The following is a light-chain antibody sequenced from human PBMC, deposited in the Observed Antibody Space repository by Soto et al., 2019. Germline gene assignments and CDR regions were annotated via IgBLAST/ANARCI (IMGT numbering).Light chain of an antibody. Sequence: EIVLTQSPDTLSLSPGERATLSCRASQSVSNYLAWYQQKPGQAPRLLIYDASNRATGIPARFSGSGSGTDFTLTISSLEPEDFAVYYCQQYGSSPITFGQGTRLEIK. CDR1: QSVSNY. CDR2: DAS. CDR3: QQYGSSPIT. J-gene: IGKJ5*01. V-gene: IGKV3-11*01.